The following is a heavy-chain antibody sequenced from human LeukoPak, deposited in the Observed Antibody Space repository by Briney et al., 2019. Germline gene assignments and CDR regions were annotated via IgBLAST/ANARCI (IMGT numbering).Heavy chain of an antibody. CDR3: ARDLGAAGGFDY. CDR1: GYTFTSYY. Sequence: GASVKVSCKASGYTFTSYYMHWVRQAPGQGLEWMGIINPSGGSTSYAQKFQGRVTMTRDMSTSTVYMELSSLRSEDTAVYYCARDLGAAGGFDYWGQGTLVTVSS. V-gene: IGHV1-46*01. D-gene: IGHD6-13*01. J-gene: IGHJ4*02. CDR2: INPSGGST.